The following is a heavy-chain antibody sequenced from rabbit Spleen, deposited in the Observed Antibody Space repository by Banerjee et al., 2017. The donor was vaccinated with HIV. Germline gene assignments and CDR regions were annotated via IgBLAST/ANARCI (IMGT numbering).Heavy chain of an antibody. Sequence: QSLEESGGDLVKPGASLTLTCTASGVSFSTDHYMCWVRQAPGKGLEWIGYIDPVFGSAYYASWVKGRFIMSRTSSTKVTLQMTSLTAADTATYFCARDLVVAIGWNFNLWGPGTLVTVS. CDR2: IDPVFGSA. CDR3: ARDLVVAIGWNFNL. V-gene: IGHV1S40*01. CDR1: GVSFSTDHY. D-gene: IGHD3-3*01. J-gene: IGHJ4*01.